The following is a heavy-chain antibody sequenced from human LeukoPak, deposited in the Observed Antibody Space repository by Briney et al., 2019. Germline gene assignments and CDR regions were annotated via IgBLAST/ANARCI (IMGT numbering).Heavy chain of an antibody. Sequence: SQTLSLTCAVSGGSISSGGYSWSWIRQPPGKGLEWIGYIYHSGSTYYNPSLKSRVTISVDKSMNQFSLRLSSVTAADTAVYYCAKIYCSSITCYLDFWGQGTLVTVSS. CDR1: GGSISSGGYS. D-gene: IGHD2-2*01. CDR3: AKIYCSSITCYLDF. J-gene: IGHJ4*02. V-gene: IGHV4-30-2*01. CDR2: IYHSGST.